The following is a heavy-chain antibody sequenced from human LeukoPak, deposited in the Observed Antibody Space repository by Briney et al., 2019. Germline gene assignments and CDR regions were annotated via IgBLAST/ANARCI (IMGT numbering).Heavy chain of an antibody. D-gene: IGHD2-2*01. Sequence: PGGSLRLSCAASGFTFSSYSMNWVRQAPGKGLEWVSSISSSVIYRYYADSVKGRFTISRDNAKNSLYLQMNSLRAEDTAVYYCARDCTSSSCYDYWGQGTLVTVSS. V-gene: IGHV3-21*01. CDR2: ISSSVIYR. CDR3: ARDCTSSSCYDY. J-gene: IGHJ4*02. CDR1: GFTFSSYS.